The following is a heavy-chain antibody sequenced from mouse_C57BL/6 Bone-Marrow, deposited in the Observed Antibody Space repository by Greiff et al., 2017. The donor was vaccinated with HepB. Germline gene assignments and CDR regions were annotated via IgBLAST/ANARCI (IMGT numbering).Heavy chain of an antibody. V-gene: IGHV1-76*01. D-gene: IGHD2-2*01. CDR1: GYTFTDYY. CDR2: IYPGSGNT. Sequence: VQLQQSGAALVRPGASVKLSCKASGYTFTDYYINWVKQRPGQGLEWIARIYPGSGNTYYNEKFKGKATLTAEKSSSTAYMQRSSLTSEDSAVYFCARGGGYYWYFDVWGKGTTVTVSS. CDR3: ARGGGYYWYFDV. J-gene: IGHJ1*03.